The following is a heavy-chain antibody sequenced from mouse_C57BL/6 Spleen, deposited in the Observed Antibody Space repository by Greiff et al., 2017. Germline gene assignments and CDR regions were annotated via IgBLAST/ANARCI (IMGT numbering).Heavy chain of an antibody. D-gene: IGHD3-2*02. V-gene: IGHV1-61*01. Sequence: VQLQQPGAELVRPGSSVKLSCKASGYTFTSYWMDWVKQRPGQGLEWIGNIYPSDSETHYNQKFKDKATLTVDKSSSTAYMQLSSLTSEDSAVYYCARPAAAQAFYYFDYWGQGTTLTVSS. CDR2: IYPSDSET. CDR3: ARPAAAQAFYYFDY. CDR1: GYTFTSYW. J-gene: IGHJ2*01.